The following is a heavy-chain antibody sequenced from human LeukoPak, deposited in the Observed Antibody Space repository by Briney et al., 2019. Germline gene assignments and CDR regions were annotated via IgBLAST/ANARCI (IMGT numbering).Heavy chain of an antibody. V-gene: IGHV1-8*01. CDR3: ARGGTRYCSSTSCYGGST. CDR1: GYTFTSYD. D-gene: IGHD2-2*01. CDR2: MNPNSGNT. Sequence: ASVKVSCKASGYTFTSYDINWVRQATGQGLEWMGWMNPNSGNTGYAQKFQGRVTMTRNTSISTAYMELSSLRSEDTAVYYCARGGTRYCSSTSCYGGSTWGQGTLVTVSS. J-gene: IGHJ5*02.